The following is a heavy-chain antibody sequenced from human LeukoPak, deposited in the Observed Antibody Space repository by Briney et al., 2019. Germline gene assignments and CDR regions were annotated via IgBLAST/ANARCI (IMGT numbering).Heavy chain of an antibody. CDR1: GDSISSGGYY. D-gene: IGHD1-14*01. CDR3: ARHDRRTGSHFDY. V-gene: IGHV4-31*03. J-gene: IGHJ4*02. Sequence: SETLSLTCTVSGDSISSGGYYWSWIRQHPGRGLEWIGYIYYSGSTSYNPPLTNRSTISVDTSKNQFSLKLSSVTAADTAVYYCARHDRRTGSHFDYWGQGTLVTVSS. CDR2: IYYSGST.